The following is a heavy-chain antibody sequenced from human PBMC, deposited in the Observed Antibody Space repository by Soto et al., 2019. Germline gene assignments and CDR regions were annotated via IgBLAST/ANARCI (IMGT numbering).Heavy chain of an antibody. CDR2: IWYDGSNK. V-gene: IGHV3-33*01. J-gene: IGHJ4*02. CDR1: GFTFSSYG. Sequence: PGGSLRLSCAASGFTFSSYGLHWVRQAPGKGLEWVAVIWYDGSNKYYADSVKGRFTISRDNSKNALYLQMNSLRAEDTAVYYCARDPSIYYYDISGYLVTPEYYFDYWGQGTLVTVSS. D-gene: IGHD3-22*01. CDR3: ARDPSIYYYDISGYLVTPEYYFDY.